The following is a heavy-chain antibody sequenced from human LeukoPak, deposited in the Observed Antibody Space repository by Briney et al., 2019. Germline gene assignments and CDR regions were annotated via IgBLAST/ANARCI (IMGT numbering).Heavy chain of an antibody. CDR2: IYSGGST. Sequence: PGGSLRLSCAASGFTVSSNYMSWVRQAPGKGLEWVSVIYSGGSTYYADSVKGRFTISRDNSKSTLYLQMNSLSAEDTAVYYCAAGNYYDSSGYPFGFDYWGQGTLVTVSS. CDR3: AAGNYYDSSGYPFGFDY. D-gene: IGHD3-22*01. V-gene: IGHV3-53*01. J-gene: IGHJ4*02. CDR1: GFTVSSNY.